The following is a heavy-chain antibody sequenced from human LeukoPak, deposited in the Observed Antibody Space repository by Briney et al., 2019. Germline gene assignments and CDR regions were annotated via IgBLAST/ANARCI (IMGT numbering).Heavy chain of an antibody. CDR1: GGSISSYY. Sequence: PSETLSLTCTVSGGSISSYYWSWIRQPPGKGLEWIGYIYYSGSTNYNPSLKSRVTISVDTSKNQFSLKLSSVTAADTAVYYCARVDDSSGYYPYYFDYWGQGTLVTVS. D-gene: IGHD3-22*01. V-gene: IGHV4-59*01. CDR2: IYYSGST. CDR3: ARVDDSSGYYPYYFDY. J-gene: IGHJ4*02.